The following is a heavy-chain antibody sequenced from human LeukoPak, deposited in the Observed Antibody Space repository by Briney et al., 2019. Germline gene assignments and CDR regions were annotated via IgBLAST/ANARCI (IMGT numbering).Heavy chain of an antibody. V-gene: IGHV1-2*02. CDR3: ARAYEYGWFDP. CDR1: GYTFTDYF. Sequence: ASVKVSCXASGYTFTDYFLHWLWQAPGQGLEWMGWINPKTGATNCAQRFQGRVTMTRDSSITTCNMELNRLTSDDTALYYCARAYEYGWFDPWGQGTLVTVSS. D-gene: IGHD3-16*01. CDR2: INPKTGAT. J-gene: IGHJ5*02.